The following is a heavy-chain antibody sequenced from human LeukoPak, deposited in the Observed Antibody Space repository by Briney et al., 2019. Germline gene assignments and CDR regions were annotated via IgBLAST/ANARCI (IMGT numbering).Heavy chain of an antibody. CDR3: ARGSSGGYLYYYYYMDV. CDR1: GGTFNSYA. CDR2: IIPMFGTT. D-gene: IGHD3-22*01. Sequence: ASVKVSCKASGGTFNSYALSWVRQAPGQGLEWMGGIIPMFGTTNYAQKFQGRVTMTTDTSTSTAYMELRSLRSDDTAVYYCARGSSGGYLYYYYYMDVWGKGTTVTISS. J-gene: IGHJ6*03. V-gene: IGHV1-69*05.